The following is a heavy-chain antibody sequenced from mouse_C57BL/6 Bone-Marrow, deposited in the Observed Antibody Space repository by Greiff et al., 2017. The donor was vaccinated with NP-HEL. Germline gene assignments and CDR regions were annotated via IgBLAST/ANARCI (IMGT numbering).Heavy chain of an antibody. CDR3: ARDHY. Sequence: VQLKESGGGLVKPGGSLKLSCAASGFTFSSYAMSWVRQTPEKRLEWVATISDGGSYTYYPDNVKGRFTISRDNAKNNLYLQMSHLKSEDTAMYYCARDHYWGQGTTLTVSS. CDR1: GFTFSSYA. V-gene: IGHV5-4*01. CDR2: ISDGGSYT. J-gene: IGHJ2*01.